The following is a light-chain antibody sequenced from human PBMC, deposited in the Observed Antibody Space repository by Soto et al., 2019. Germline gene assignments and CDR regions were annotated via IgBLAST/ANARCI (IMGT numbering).Light chain of an antibody. J-gene: IGLJ1*01. CDR3: SSFTSMFTFHYL. CDR2: EVT. Sequence: QSALTQPASVSGSPGQSITISCTGTSSDVGGYNYVSWYQQHPGKAPKIIIYEVTNRPSGVSNRFSGSKSGNTASLTISGLQAEDDADYYCSSFTSMFTFHYLFGTGIKVTVL. CDR1: SSDVGGYNY. V-gene: IGLV2-14*01.